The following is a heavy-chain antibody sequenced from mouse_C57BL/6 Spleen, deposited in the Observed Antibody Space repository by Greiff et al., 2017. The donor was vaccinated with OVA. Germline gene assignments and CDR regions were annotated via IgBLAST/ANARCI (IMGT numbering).Heavy chain of an antibody. D-gene: IGHD3-3*01. CDR1: GFTFSDYG. CDR3: ARLGQDAMDY. CDR2: ISSGSSTI. Sequence: EVKLMESGGGLVKPGGSLKLSCAASGFTFSDYGMHWVRQAPEKGLEWVAYISSGSSTIYYADTVKGRFTISRDNAKNTLFLQMTSLRSEDTAMYYCARLGQDAMDYWGQGTSVTVSS. V-gene: IGHV5-17*01. J-gene: IGHJ4*01.